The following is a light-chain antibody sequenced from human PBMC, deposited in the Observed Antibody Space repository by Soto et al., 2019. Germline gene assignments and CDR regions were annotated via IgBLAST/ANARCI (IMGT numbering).Light chain of an antibody. CDR3: QQRSNWPSVT. J-gene: IGKJ5*01. CDR1: QSVSSY. CDR2: DAS. V-gene: IGKV3-11*01. Sequence: EIVLTQSPATLSLSPGERATLSCRASQSVSSYLAWYQQKPGQAPRLLIYDASNRATGIPARFSGCGSGTYFTLTISSLEPEDFSVYYCQQRSNWPSVTFGQGTRLEIK.